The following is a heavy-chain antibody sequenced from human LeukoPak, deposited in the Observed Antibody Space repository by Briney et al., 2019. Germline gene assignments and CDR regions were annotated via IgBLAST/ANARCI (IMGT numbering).Heavy chain of an antibody. D-gene: IGHD2-2*02. CDR3: ASRHGENCSSTSCYNNWFDP. CDR2: INQSGST. J-gene: IGHJ5*02. Sequence: SETLSLTCAVYGGSFSGYYWSGIRQPPGKGREGIGEINQSGSTNYNPSLKSPVTISVDTSKNQFSLTLSSVTAADTAVYYCASRHGENCSSTSCYNNWFDPWGQGTLVTVSS. V-gene: IGHV4-34*01. CDR1: GGSFSGYY.